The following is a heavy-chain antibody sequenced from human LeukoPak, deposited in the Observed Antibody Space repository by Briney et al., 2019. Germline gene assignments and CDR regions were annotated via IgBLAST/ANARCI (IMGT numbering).Heavy chain of an antibody. CDR1: GGSISSGSYY. CDR2: IYTSGST. J-gene: IGHJ3*02. V-gene: IGHV4-61*02. CDR3: ARDLPLIGWGMGGAFDI. Sequence: SSETLSLTCTVSGGSISSGSYYWSWIRQPAGKGLEWIGRIYTSGSTNYNPSLKSRVTISVDTSKNQFSLKLSSVTAADTAVYYCARDLPLIGWGMGGAFDIWGQGIMVTVSS. D-gene: IGHD7-27*01.